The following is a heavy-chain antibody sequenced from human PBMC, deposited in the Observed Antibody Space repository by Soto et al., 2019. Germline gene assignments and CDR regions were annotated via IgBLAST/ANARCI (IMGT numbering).Heavy chain of an antibody. CDR3: AKDLVVDTAMVLYYYYGMDV. Sequence: GGSLRLSCAASGFTFSSYAMHWVRQAPGKGLEWVAVISYDGSNKYYADSVKGRFTISRDNSKNTLYLQMNSLRAEDTAVYYCAKDLVVDTAMVLYYYYGMDVWGQGTTVTVSS. CDR1: GFTFSSYA. D-gene: IGHD5-18*01. J-gene: IGHJ6*02. CDR2: ISYDGSNK. V-gene: IGHV3-30-3*01.